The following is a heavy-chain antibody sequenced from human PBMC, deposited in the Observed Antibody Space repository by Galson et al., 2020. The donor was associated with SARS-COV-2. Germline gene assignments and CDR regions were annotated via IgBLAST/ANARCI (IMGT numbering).Heavy chain of an antibody. V-gene: IGHV4-61*02. CDR2: IYTSGST. CDR3: ARLAARYYYYGMDV. Sequence: SQTLSLTCTVSGGSISSGSYYWSWIRQPAGKGLEWIGRIYTSGSTNYNPSLKSRVTISVDTSKNQFSLKLSSVTAADTAVYYCARLAARYYYYGMDVWGQGTTVTVSS. J-gene: IGHJ6*02. CDR1: GGSISSGSYY. D-gene: IGHD6-6*01.